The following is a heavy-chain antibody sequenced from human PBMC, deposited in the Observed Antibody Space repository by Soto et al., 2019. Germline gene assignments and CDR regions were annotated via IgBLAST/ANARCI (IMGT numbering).Heavy chain of an antibody. V-gene: IGHV4-30-4*01. CDR2: IYYSGST. CDR1: GGSISSGDYY. D-gene: IGHD4-17*01. J-gene: IGHJ4*02. CDR3: ARDVDADFRTDFDY. Sequence: SETLSLTCTVSGGSISSGDYYWSWIRQPPGKGLEWIGYIYYSGSTYYNPSLKSRVTISVDTSKNQFSLKLSSVTAADTAVYYCARDVDADFRTDFDYWGRGTLVTVSS.